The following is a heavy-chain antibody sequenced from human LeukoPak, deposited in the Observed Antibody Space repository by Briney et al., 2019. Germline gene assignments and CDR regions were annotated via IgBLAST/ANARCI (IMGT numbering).Heavy chain of an antibody. D-gene: IGHD4-23*01. V-gene: IGHV4-4*02. CDR2: IYHSGNT. CDR1: GGSISSSTNW. J-gene: IGHJ4*02. Sequence: SETPSLTCAVSGGSISSSTNWWSWVRQPPGKGLEWIGEIYHSGNTNYNPSLRSRVTMSVDKSKNHFSLRLNFMTAADTAVYYCLHGGNSGDWVYWGQGTLVTVSS. CDR3: LHGGNSGDWVY.